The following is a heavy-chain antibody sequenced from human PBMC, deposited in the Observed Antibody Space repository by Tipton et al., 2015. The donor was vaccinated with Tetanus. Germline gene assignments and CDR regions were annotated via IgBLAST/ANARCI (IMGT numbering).Heavy chain of an antibody. D-gene: IGHD3-3*01. Sequence: TLSLTCTVSGGSISSGGYYWTWIRQHPGKGLEWIGNIYHRGSTYYNPSPKSRVTISVDTSKNQFSLKLSSVTAADTAVYYCARDPAVLRFLEWLPDWYFALWGRGTLVTVSS. CDR1: GGSISSGGYY. CDR3: ARDPAVLRFLEWLPDWYFAL. CDR2: IYHRGST. V-gene: IGHV4-31*03. J-gene: IGHJ2*01.